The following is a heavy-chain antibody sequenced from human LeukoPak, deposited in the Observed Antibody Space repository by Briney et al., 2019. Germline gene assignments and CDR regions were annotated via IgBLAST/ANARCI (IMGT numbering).Heavy chain of an antibody. V-gene: IGHV3-21*01. D-gene: IGHD3-3*01. CDR1: GFTFSSYS. Sequence: GGSLRLSCAASGFTFSSYSMNWVRQAPGKGLEWVSSISSSSSYIYYADSVKGRFTISRDSAKNSLYLQMNSLRAEDTAVYYCARERSTIFGVSDYWGQGTLVTVSS. CDR3: ARERSTIFGVSDY. CDR2: ISSSSSYI. J-gene: IGHJ4*02.